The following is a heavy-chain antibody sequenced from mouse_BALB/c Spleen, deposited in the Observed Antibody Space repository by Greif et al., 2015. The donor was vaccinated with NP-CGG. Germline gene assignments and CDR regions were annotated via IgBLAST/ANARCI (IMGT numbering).Heavy chain of an antibody. V-gene: IGHV1S81*02. CDR1: GYTFTSYY. Sequence: LQESGAELVKPGASVKLSCKASGYTFTSYYMYWVKQRPGQGLEWIGEINPSNGGTNFNEKFKSKATLTVDKSSSTAYMQLSSLTSEDSAVYYCTRYGYDGKFAYWGQGTLVTVSA. CDR3: TRYGYDGKFAY. D-gene: IGHD2-2*01. CDR2: INPSNGGT. J-gene: IGHJ3*01.